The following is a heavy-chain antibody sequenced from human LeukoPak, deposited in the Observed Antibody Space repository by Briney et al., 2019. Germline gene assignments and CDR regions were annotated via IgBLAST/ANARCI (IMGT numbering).Heavy chain of an antibody. CDR2: INYSGST. J-gene: IGHJ5*02. CDR3: ARESTAGWFDP. V-gene: IGHV4-39*07. CDR1: GGSISSSSYC. Sequence: SETLSLTCTVSGGSISSSSYCWGWIRQPPGKGLEWIGSINYSGSTYYNPSLKSRVTISVDTSKNQFSLKLSSVTAADTAVYYCARESTAGWFDPWGQGTLVTVSS.